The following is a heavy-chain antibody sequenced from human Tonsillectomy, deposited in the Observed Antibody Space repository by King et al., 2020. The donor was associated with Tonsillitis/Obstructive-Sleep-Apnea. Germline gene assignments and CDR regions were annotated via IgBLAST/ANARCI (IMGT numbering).Heavy chain of an antibody. Sequence: QLQESGPGLVKPSETLALTCTVSGGSIINYYWSWVRQSPGTGLEWIGYIYYSGSTNYNPSLKSRVTRSVVTSKNQFSLRLTSVTAADTAVYYCARRKRDSYYYIDVWGKGTTVTVSS. CDR1: GGSIINYY. CDR2: IYYSGST. D-gene: IGHD1-14*01. CDR3: ARRKRDSYYYIDV. V-gene: IGHV4-59*01. J-gene: IGHJ6*03.